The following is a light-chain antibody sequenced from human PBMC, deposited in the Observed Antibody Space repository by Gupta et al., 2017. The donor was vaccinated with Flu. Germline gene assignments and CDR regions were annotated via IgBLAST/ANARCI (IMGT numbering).Light chain of an antibody. Sequence: EIVLTQSPGTLSLSPGEGATLSCRASQTVSNNSLSWYQHKPGQAPRLLIYGASTRATGVPDRFSGSGSGTDFTLTLSRLEPEDFAVYYCQQYGSSPTFGQGTKVEIK. CDR3: QQYGSSPT. V-gene: IGKV3-20*01. CDR1: QTVSNNS. J-gene: IGKJ1*01. CDR2: GAS.